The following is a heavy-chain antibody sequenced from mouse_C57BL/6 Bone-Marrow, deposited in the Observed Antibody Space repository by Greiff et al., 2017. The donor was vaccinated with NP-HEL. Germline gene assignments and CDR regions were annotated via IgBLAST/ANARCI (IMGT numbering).Heavy chain of an antibody. J-gene: IGHJ4*01. Sequence: QVQLKESGAELVKPGASVKISCKASGYAFSSYWMNWVKQRPGKGLEWIGQLYPGDGDTTYNGKFKGKATLTADKSSSTAYMQLSSLTSEDSAVYCCARRGGKGAMDYWGQGTSVTVSS. CDR1: GYAFSSYW. CDR2: LYPGDGDT. CDR3: ARRGGKGAMDY. V-gene: IGHV1-80*01.